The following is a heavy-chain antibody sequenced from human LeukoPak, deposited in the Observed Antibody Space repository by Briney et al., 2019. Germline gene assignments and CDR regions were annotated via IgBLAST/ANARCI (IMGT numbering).Heavy chain of an antibody. CDR1: GGSISSYY. J-gene: IGHJ4*02. CDR2: IYYSGST. D-gene: IGHD1-7*01. Sequence: PSETLSLTCTVSGGSISSYYWGWIRQPPGKGLEWIGYIYYSGSTNYNPSLKSRVTISVDTSKNQFSLKLSSVTAADTAVYYCARSDNWNYGKVDYWGQGTLVTVSS. CDR3: ARSDNWNYGKVDY. V-gene: IGHV4-59*01.